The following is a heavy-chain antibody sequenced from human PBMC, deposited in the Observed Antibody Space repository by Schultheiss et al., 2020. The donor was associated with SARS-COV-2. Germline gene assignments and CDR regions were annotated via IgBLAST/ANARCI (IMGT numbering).Heavy chain of an antibody. CDR2: IKQDGSEK. D-gene: IGHD5-18*01. CDR3: ARLHGYSYGGGMDV. CDR1: GFTFSSYA. J-gene: IGHJ6*02. Sequence: GGSLRLSCAASGFTFSSYAMHWVRQAPGKGLEWVANIKQDGSEKYYADSVKGRFTISRDNSKNTLYLQMNSLRAEDTAVYYCARLHGYSYGGGMDVWGQGTTVTVSS. V-gene: IGHV3-33*08.